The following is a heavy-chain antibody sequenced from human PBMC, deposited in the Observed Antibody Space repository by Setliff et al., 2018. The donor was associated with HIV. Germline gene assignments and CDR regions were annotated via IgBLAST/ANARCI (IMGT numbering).Heavy chain of an antibody. J-gene: IGHJ4*02. CDR1: GGSISSSSYY. CDR2: IYYSGNS. CDR3: ASPGGYCSSTSCHSFDY. D-gene: IGHD2-2*01. Sequence: SETLSLTCTVSGGSISSSSYYWGWIRQPPGKGLEWIGTIYYSGNSFYNPSLKSRVTISVDTSKNQFSLKLRSVTAADTDLYYCASPGGYCSSTSCHSFDYWGQGTLVTVSS. V-gene: IGHV4-39*01.